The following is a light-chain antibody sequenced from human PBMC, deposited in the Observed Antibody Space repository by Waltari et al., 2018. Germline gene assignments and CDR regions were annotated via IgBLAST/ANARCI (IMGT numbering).Light chain of an antibody. CDR2: DAS. V-gene: IGKV3-11*01. CDR3: QQRANWPLT. CDR1: QNVGNY. J-gene: IGKJ4*01. Sequence: EIVLTQSPTTLSLSLGERATLSCRASQNVGNYLAWYQKKPDQAPRLLISDASHRAAGIPDRFSGRGSGTDFTLTISSLQPEDFGVYYCQQRANWPLTFGGGTKVEIK.